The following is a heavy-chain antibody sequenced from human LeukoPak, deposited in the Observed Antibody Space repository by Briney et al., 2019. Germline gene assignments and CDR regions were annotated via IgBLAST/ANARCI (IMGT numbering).Heavy chain of an antibody. CDR3: ASPESSNYDFWSELDC. D-gene: IGHD3-3*01. CDR1: GFTFSSYA. J-gene: IGHJ4*02. Sequence: GGSLRLSCAASGFTFSSYAMHWVRQAPGKGLEWVAVISYDGSNKYYADSVKGRFTISRDNSKNTLYLQMNSLRAEDTAVYYCASPESSNYDFWSELDCWGQGTLVTVSS. CDR2: ISYDGSNK. V-gene: IGHV3-30-3*01.